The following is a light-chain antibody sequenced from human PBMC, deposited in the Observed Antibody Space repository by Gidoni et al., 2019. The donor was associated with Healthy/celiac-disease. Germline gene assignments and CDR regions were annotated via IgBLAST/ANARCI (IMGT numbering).Light chain of an antibody. Sequence: DIVMTQYPLSLPVTPGEPASISCRSSQSLLHSNGYNYLDWYLQNPGQSPQLLIYLGSNRASGVPDRFSGSGSGTDFTLKISRVDAEDVVVYYCMQALQTPPTFGQXTKLEIK. CDR2: LGS. CDR3: MQALQTPPT. CDR1: QSLLHSNGYNY. J-gene: IGKJ2*01. V-gene: IGKV2-28*01.